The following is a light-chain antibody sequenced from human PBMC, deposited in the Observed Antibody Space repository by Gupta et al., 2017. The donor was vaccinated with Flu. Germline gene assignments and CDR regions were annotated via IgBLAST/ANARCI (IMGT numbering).Light chain of an antibody. CDR1: SSNIGSNA. V-gene: IGLV1-44*01. CDR2: GNN. J-gene: IGLJ1*01. CDR3: AAWDDSLNGHYV. Sequence: QSVLAQPPSASGTPGPRVTISCSGTSSNIGSNAVNWYQQVPGTAPKLLMYGNNQRPSGVPDRFSGSKSGTSASLAISGLQSEDDADYYCAAWDDSLNGHYVFGTGTKVTVL.